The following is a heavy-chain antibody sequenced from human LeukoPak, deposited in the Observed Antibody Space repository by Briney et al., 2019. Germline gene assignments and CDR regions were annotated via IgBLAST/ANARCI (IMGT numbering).Heavy chain of an antibody. D-gene: IGHD6-13*01. CDR1: GGPISSSTYY. CDR2: IYNSGST. J-gene: IGHJ5*02. V-gene: IGHV4-39*01. CDR3: ARQAYSSNLGWFDP. Sequence: SETLSLTCSVSGGPISSSTYYWGWIRQPPGKGLEWIGNIYNSGSTYYNPSPKSRVTISVDTSKNQFSLKLSSVTAADTAVYYCARQAYSSNLGWFDPWGQGTLVTVSS.